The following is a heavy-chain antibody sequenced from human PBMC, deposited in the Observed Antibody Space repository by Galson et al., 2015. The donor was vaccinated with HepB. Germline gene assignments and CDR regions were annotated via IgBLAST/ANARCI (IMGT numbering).Heavy chain of an antibody. CDR1: GFTFSSYG. CDR3: ATDYSDGWWSGAFDI. D-gene: IGHD2-15*01. CDR2: ISYDGSNK. J-gene: IGHJ3*02. Sequence: SLRLSCAASGFTFSSYGMHWVRQAPGKGLEWVAVISYDGSNKYYADSVKGRFTISRDNSKNTLYLQMNSLRAEDTAVYYCATDYSDGWWSGAFDIWGQGTMVTVSS. V-gene: IGHV3-30*03.